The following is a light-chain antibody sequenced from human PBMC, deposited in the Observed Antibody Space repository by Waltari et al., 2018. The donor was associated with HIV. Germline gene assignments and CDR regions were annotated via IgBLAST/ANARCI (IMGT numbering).Light chain of an antibody. CDR2: EVS. CDR1: SSDLGVSNS. V-gene: IGLV2-8*01. Sequence: QSALTQPPSASGSPGQSVTISCTGASSDLGVSNSASWYQQRPGKAPKVIISEVSKRSSGVPNRFSGSTSGNTASLTVSGLQADDEAEYFCSFYGGSNILVFGGGTKLTVL. CDR3: SFYGGSNILV. J-gene: IGLJ2*01.